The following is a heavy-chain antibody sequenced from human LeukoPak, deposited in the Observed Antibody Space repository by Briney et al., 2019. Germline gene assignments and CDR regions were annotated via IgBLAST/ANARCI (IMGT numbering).Heavy chain of an antibody. J-gene: IGHJ4*02. CDR1: GFTFSSFE. V-gene: IGHV3-48*03. Sequence: PGRSLRLSCAASGFTFSSFEMNWVRQAPGKGLEWVSYISSSGTIIYYADSVKGRFTISRDNAKNSLYLQMNSLRAEDTAVYYCVRVLRNFDWLPWDYWGQGTLVTVSS. CDR2: ISSSGTII. D-gene: IGHD3-9*01. CDR3: VRVLRNFDWLPWDY.